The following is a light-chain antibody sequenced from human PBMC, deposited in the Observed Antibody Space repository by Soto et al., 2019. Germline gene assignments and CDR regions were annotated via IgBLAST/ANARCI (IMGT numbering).Light chain of an antibody. Sequence: EIVMTQSPPSRTVTPGEPASISCRSSQRLLHSNGNTFLDWYVQKPGQSPQLLIYLGSNRASGVPARFSGSGSGAEFTLTISSLQSEDFAVYYCQQYNSWPPSITFGQGTRLEIK. CDR1: QRLLHSNGNTF. CDR3: QQYNSWPPSIT. CDR2: LGS. V-gene: IGKV2-28*01. J-gene: IGKJ5*01.